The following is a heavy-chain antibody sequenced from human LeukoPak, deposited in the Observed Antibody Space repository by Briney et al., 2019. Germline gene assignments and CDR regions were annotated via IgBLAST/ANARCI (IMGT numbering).Heavy chain of an antibody. CDR1: GGSVSSGSYY. CDR2: IYYSRST. J-gene: IGHJ3*02. V-gene: IGHV4-61*01. D-gene: IGHD4-17*01. CDR3: ARAAERDYGDPDAFDI. Sequence: SETLSLTCTASGGSVSSGSYYWSWIRQPPGKGLEWIGYIYYSRSTNYNPSLKSRVTISVDTSKNQFSLKLSSVTAADTAVYYCARAAERDYGDPDAFDIWGQGTMVTVSS.